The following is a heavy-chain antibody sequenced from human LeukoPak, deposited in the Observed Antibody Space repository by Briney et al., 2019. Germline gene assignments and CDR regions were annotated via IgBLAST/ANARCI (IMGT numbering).Heavy chain of an antibody. V-gene: IGHV3-23*01. CDR1: GFTFSNYA. Sequence: GGSLRLSCAASGFTFSNYAMNWVRQAPGKGLEWVSAISGSGGSTYYAVSVKGRFTISRDNPKNTLYLQMNSLRAEDTAVYYCAKGPLSHFDYWGQGTLVTVSS. CDR2: ISGSGGST. J-gene: IGHJ4*02. CDR3: AKGPLSHFDY. D-gene: IGHD2/OR15-2a*01.